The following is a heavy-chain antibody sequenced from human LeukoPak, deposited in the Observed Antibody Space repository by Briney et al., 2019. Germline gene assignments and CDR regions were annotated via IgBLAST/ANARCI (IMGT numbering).Heavy chain of an antibody. Sequence: ASVKVSCKASGYTFTGYYMHWVRQAPGQGLEWMGWINPNSGGTNYAQKFQGRVTMTRDTSISTAYMELSSLRSEDTAVYYCARTRQELGSIRPYYYYMDVWGKGTTVTVSS. CDR1: GYTFTGYY. V-gene: IGHV1-2*02. CDR3: ARTRQELGSIRPYYYYMDV. D-gene: IGHD1-7*01. CDR2: INPNSGGT. J-gene: IGHJ6*03.